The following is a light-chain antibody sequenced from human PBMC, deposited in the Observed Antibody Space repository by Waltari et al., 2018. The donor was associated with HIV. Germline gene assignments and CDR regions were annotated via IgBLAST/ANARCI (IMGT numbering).Light chain of an antibody. Sequence: DIQMTQSPSSLSASVGDRVTITCRASQTFASYLNWYQQKPGRAPKLLIYGASTLEGGVPSRFSGSGSGTDFTLTISSLQPEDFATYYCQQSYSIPYTFGQGTKLEIK. CDR2: GAS. V-gene: IGKV1-39*01. CDR3: QQSYSIPYT. CDR1: QTFASY. J-gene: IGKJ2*01.